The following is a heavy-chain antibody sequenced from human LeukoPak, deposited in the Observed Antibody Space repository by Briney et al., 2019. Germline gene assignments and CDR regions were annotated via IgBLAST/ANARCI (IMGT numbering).Heavy chain of an antibody. D-gene: IGHD3-3*01. CDR3: AKEKDFWSGSEYFQH. J-gene: IGHJ1*01. Sequence: GGSLRLSCAASGFTFSSYSMNWVRQAPGKGLEWVSSISSSSSYIYYADSVKGRFTISRDNAKNSLYLQMNSLRAEDTAVYYCAKEKDFWSGSEYFQHWGQGTLVTVSS. CDR2: ISSSSSYI. V-gene: IGHV3-21*01. CDR1: GFTFSSYS.